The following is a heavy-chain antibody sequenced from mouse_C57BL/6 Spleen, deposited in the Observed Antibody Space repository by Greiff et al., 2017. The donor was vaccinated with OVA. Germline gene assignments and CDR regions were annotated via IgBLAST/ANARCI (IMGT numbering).Heavy chain of an antibody. D-gene: IGHD4-1*01. CDR1: GYTFTSYW. CDR2: IDPSDSET. Sequence: QVQLQQSGAELVRPGSSVKLSCKASGYTFTSYWMHWVKQRPIQGLEWIGNIDPSDSETHYNQKFKDKATLTVDKSSSTAYMQLSSLTSEDSAVYYCARTANWDYYFDYWGQGTTLTVSS. J-gene: IGHJ2*01. V-gene: IGHV1-52*01. CDR3: ARTANWDYYFDY.